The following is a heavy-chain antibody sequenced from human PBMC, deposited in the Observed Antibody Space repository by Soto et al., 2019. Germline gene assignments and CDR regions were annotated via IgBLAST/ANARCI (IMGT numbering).Heavy chain of an antibody. V-gene: IGHV4-34*01. D-gene: IGHD5-12*01. CDR3: TVTTMEYYYYYGMDV. Sequence: SETLSLTCAVYGGSFSGYYWSWIRQPPGKGLEWIGEINHSGSTNYNPSLESRVTISVDTSKNQFSLKLSSVTAADTAVYYCTVTTMEYYYYYGMDVWGQGTTVTVSS. CDR1: GGSFSGYY. CDR2: INHSGST. J-gene: IGHJ6*02.